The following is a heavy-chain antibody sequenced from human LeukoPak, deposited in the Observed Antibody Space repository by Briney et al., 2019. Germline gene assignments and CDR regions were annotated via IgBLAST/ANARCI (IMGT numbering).Heavy chain of an antibody. D-gene: IGHD6-25*01. V-gene: IGHV4-39*07. CDR1: GGSISDSSYY. CDR2: IYYTGST. CDR3: ARDIPPLYNSEGGY. Sequence: ASETLSLTCTVSGGSISDSSYYWGWIRQPPGKGLEWIGSIYYTGSTYYNPSLKSRVTISVDTSKNQFSLNLSSVTAADTAVYYCARDIPPLYNSEGGYWGQGTLVTVSS. J-gene: IGHJ4*02.